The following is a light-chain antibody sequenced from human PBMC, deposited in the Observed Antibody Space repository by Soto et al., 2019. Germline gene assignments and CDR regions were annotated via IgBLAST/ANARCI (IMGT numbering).Light chain of an antibody. CDR1: QSVSTS. CDR2: DAS. J-gene: IGKJ1*01. Sequence: IVLTQSPVTLALSPGESAVLSCRASQSVSTSLAWYQHKPGQAPRLFIYDASKRAPGIPARYTGSGSGTDFPLTISIREPEEIAGYYWQVRDVWPSFGQGTKVEIK. CDR3: QVRDVWPS. V-gene: IGKV3-11*01.